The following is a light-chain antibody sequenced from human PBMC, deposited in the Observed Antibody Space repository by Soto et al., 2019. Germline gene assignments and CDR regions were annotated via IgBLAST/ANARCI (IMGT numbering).Light chain of an antibody. CDR3: SSYTSSSTPSYV. Sequence: QSVLTQPPSASGTPGQRVTISCSGSSSNIGSNTVNWYQRLPGTAPKLLIYSNNQRPSGVPDRFSGSKSGTSASLAISGLQSEDEADYYCSSYTSSSTPSYVFGTGTKLTVL. V-gene: IGLV1-44*01. CDR2: SNN. J-gene: IGLJ1*01. CDR1: SSNIGSNT.